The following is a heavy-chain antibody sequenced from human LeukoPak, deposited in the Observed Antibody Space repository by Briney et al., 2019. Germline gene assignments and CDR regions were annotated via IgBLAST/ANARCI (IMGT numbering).Heavy chain of an antibody. CDR1: GFTFSSYA. CDR3: ARADILTGYFLESPRGSLNWFDP. Sequence: PGGSLRLSCAASGFTFSSYAMSWVRQAPGKGLEWVSAISGSGGSTYYADSVKGRFTISRDNSKNTLYLQMNSLRAEDTAVYYCARADILTGYFLESPRGSLNWFDPWGQGTLVTVSS. V-gene: IGHV3-23*01. J-gene: IGHJ5*02. CDR2: ISGSGGST. D-gene: IGHD3-9*01.